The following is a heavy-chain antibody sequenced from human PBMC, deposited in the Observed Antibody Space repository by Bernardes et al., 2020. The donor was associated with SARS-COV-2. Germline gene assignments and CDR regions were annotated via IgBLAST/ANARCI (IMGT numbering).Heavy chain of an antibody. D-gene: IGHD3-22*01. CDR1: GFSLTSRGVG. Sequence: SGPTLVKPTQTLTLTCSFSGFSLTSRGVGVGWIRQPPGKALEWVALIYWDNDKRYCPSVKSRATITKDTSKNQVVLTMTNMDPVDTATYYCARLYYFDRIGNVRSFDSWGQGTLVTVSS. J-gene: IGHJ4*02. CDR2: IYWDNDK. V-gene: IGHV2-5*02. CDR3: ARLYYFDRIGNVRSFDS.